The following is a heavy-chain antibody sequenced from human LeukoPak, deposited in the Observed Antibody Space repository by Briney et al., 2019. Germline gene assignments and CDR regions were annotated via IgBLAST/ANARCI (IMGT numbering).Heavy chain of an antibody. CDR3: AREGAYGDPFDY. D-gene: IGHD4-17*01. V-gene: IGHV3-21*01. Sequence: KSGGSLRLSCAASGFTFSSYTMNWVRQAPGKGLEWVSSISRSSIYTYFADSVKGRFTVSRDNAKNSLYLQMNSLRAEDTAVYYCAREGAYGDPFDYWGQGTLVTVSS. CDR1: GFTFSSYT. CDR2: ISRSSIYT. J-gene: IGHJ4*02.